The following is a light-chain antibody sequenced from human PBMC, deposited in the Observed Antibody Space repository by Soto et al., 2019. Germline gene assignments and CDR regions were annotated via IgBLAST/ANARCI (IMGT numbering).Light chain of an antibody. CDR2: EDD. CDR3: QSYDINIVV. V-gene: IGLV6-57*02. CDR1: SGSIASNS. J-gene: IGLJ2*01. Sequence: NFMLTQPHSVSESPGKTVTISCTGSSGSIASNSVQWYQQRPGSAPTTVIYEDDLRPSGVPDRFSGSIDSSSNSASLTISGLKTEDEADYYCQSYDINIVVFGGGTKLTVL.